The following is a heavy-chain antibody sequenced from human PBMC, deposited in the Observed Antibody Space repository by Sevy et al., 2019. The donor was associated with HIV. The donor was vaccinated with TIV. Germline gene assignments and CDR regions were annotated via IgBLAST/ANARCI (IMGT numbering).Heavy chain of an antibody. V-gene: IGHV4-59*01. CDR3: ARESIAAAGDFDY. CDR1: GGSISNYY. Sequence: SETLSLTCSVSGGSISNYYWSWIRQPPGKGLEWIGYIYYSGSTNYNPSRKSRVTISVDTSKNQFSLKLSSVTAADTAVYYCARESIAAAGDFDYWGQGTLVTVSS. CDR2: IYYSGST. D-gene: IGHD6-13*01. J-gene: IGHJ4*02.